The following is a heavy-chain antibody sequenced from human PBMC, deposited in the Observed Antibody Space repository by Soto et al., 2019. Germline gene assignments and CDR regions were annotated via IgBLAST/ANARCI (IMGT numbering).Heavy chain of an antibody. CDR1: GGSYPNYI. Sequence: QVHLVQSGAEVKKPGSSVKVSCKASGGSYPNYIINWVRQAPGQGLEWMGGFISTFGTTKVAQKFQGRVTVIAEKTTSTGYMELSSLRSDDTAVYYCARDDAGNSSYGDYWGQGTLVTVSS. D-gene: IGHD4-4*01. CDR3: ARDDAGNSSYGDY. J-gene: IGHJ4*02. CDR2: FISTFGTT. V-gene: IGHV1-69*06.